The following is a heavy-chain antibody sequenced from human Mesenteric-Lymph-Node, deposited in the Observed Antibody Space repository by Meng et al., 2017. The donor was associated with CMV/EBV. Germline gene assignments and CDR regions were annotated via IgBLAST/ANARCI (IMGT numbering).Heavy chain of an antibody. CDR3: ARGGGSYYSQTWFDP. D-gene: IGHD1-26*01. V-gene: IGHV4-61*01. J-gene: IGHJ5*02. Sequence: SGAPFLRGRYSLALLRPPPGKGLEWIGYIYNSGSTPYTPSLKSRVTISVDTSKNQFSLKLSSFPAADTAVYYCARGGGSYYSQTWFDPWGQGTLVTVSS. CDR2: IYNSGST. CDR1: GAPFLRGRYS.